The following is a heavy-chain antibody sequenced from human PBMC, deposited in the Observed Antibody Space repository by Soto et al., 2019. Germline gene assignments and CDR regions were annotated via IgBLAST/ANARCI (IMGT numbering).Heavy chain of an antibody. J-gene: IGHJ4*02. Sequence: ASVTVSCKVSGYTLTELSMHWVRQAPGKGLEWMGGFDPEDGETIYAQKFQGRVTMTEDTSTDTAYMELSSLRSEDTAVYYCASRTDYGDYAPFDYWGQGTLVTVSS. CDR3: ASRTDYGDYAPFDY. V-gene: IGHV1-24*01. CDR1: GYTLTELS. CDR2: FDPEDGET. D-gene: IGHD4-17*01.